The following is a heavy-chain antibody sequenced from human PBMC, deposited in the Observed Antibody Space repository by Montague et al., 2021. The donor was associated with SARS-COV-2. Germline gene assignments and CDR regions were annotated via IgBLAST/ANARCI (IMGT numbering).Heavy chain of an antibody. Sequence: TLSLTCTVSGGSISSGGYYWSWIRQHPGKGLEWIGYIYSSGSTYYXPSLKSRVTISVDTSKNQFSLKLSSVTAADTAVYYCARAGITMIVVVNAFDIWGQGTMVTVSS. CDR2: IYSSGST. J-gene: IGHJ3*02. CDR1: GGSISSGGYY. D-gene: IGHD3-22*01. V-gene: IGHV4-31*03. CDR3: ARAGITMIVVVNAFDI.